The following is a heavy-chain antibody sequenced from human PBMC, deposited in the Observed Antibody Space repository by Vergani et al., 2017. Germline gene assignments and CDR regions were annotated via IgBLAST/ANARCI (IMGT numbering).Heavy chain of an antibody. D-gene: IGHD2-2*01. CDR3: AREGCSSTSCYDF. CDR1: GFTVSSNY. CDR2: IYSGGST. J-gene: IGHJ3*01. Sequence: EVQLVESGGGLVQPGGSLRLSCAASGFTVSSNYMSWVRQAPGKGLEWVSVIYSGGSTYYADSVKGRFTISRHNSKNTLYLQMNSLRAEDTAVYYCAREGCSSTSCYDFWGQGTMVTVSS. V-gene: IGHV3-53*04.